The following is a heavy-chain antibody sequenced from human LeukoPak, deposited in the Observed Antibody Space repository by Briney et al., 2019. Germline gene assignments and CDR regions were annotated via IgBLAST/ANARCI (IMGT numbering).Heavy chain of an antibody. J-gene: IGHJ5*02. V-gene: IGHV4-59*01. Sequence: SETLSLTCTVSGGSISSYYWSWIRQPPGKGLEWIGYIYYSGSTNYNPSLKSRVTISVDTSKNQFSLKLSSVTAADTAVYYCARERDSSSWPANWFGPWGQGTLVTVSS. D-gene: IGHD6-13*01. CDR3: ARERDSSSWPANWFGP. CDR2: IYYSGST. CDR1: GGSISSYY.